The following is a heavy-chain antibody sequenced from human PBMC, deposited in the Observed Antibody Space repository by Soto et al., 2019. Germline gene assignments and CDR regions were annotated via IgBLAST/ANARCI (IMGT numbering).Heavy chain of an antibody. V-gene: IGHV1-18*04. CDR3: ARDWAWNDQNPHTLDY. J-gene: IGHJ4*02. Sequence: SVGVSSKASCSTFTSYGLSCVRQAQKKGLEWMGWISAYNGNTNYARKLQGRVTMTTDTSTSTAYMELRSLRADNTAVYYCARDWAWNDQNPHTLDYWGQGTLVTVSS. CDR1: CSTFTSYG. CDR2: ISAYNGNT. D-gene: IGHD1-1*01.